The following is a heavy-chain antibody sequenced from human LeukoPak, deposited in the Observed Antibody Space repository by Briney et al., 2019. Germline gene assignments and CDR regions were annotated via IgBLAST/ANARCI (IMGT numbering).Heavy chain of an antibody. CDR2: IRWNSGSI. CDR1: GFTFDDYA. V-gene: IGHV3-9*01. J-gene: IGHJ4*02. D-gene: IGHD5-12*01. Sequence: PGGSLRLSCAASGFTFDDYAMHWVRHAPGKGLEWVLGIRWNSGSIGYADTVKGRFTISRDNAKNSLYLQMNSLRAEDTALYYSAKDIRDSGYDLVDYWGQGTLVTVSS. CDR3: AKDIRDSGYDLVDY.